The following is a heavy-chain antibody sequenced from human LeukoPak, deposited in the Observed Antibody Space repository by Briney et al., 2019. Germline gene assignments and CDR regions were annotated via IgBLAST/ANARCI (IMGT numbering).Heavy chain of an antibody. CDR3: AKVPTSFYTASWGFDN. V-gene: IGHV3-23*01. CDR1: GFTFSSYA. J-gene: IGHJ4*02. CDR2: ISGSESGT. D-gene: IGHD5-18*01. Sequence: GGSLRLSCAASGFTFSSYAMSWVRQAPGKGLEWVSAISGSESGTYYADSVRGRFTISRDNSKNTLYLQMNSLRSEDTAVYYCAKVPTSFYTASWGFDNWGQGTLVTVSS.